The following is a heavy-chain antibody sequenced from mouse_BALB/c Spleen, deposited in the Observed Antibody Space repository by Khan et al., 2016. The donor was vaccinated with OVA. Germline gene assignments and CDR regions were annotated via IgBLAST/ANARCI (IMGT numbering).Heavy chain of an antibody. V-gene: IGHV1-85*01. Sequence: QVRLQQSGAELVKPGASVKLSCKASGYTFTSYAINWVRQRPEQGLEWIGWIFPGDDSTKYNEKFKGKATLTTDKSSSTAYMQLRRLTSEDSAVYCCARHYYGGNLYWYFDDWGAGTTVTVSS. D-gene: IGHD1-1*02. CDR2: IFPGDDST. CDR1: GYTFTSYA. J-gene: IGHJ1*01. CDR3: ARHYYGGNLYWYFDD.